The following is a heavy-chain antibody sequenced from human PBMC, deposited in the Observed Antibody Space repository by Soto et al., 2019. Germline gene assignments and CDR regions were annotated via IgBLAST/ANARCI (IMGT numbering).Heavy chain of an antibody. V-gene: IGHV3-30*18. CDR2: ISYDGSNK. D-gene: IGHD1-26*01. J-gene: IGHJ6*02. Sequence: RLSFAASGFTFSSYGMHWVRQAPGKGLEWVAVISYDGSNKYYADSVKGRFTISRDNSKNTLYLQMNSLRAEDTAVYYCAKVSGGSYYYGMDVWGQGTTVTVSS. CDR3: AKVSGGSYYYGMDV. CDR1: GFTFSSYG.